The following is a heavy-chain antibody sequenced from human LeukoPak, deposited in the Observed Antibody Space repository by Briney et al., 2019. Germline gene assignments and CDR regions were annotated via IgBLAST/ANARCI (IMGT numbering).Heavy chain of an antibody. CDR1: GGSISSYY. Sequence: SETLSLTCTVSGGSISSYYWSWIRQPPGKGLEWIGEINHSGSTNYNPSLKSRVTISVDTSKNQFSLKLSSVTAADTAVYYCARGRAYYYMDVWGKGTTVTVSS. D-gene: IGHD3-10*01. CDR3: ARGRAYYYMDV. V-gene: IGHV4-34*01. CDR2: INHSGST. J-gene: IGHJ6*03.